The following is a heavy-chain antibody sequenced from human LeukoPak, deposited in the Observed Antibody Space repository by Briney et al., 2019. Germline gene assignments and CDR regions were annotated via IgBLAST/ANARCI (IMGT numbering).Heavy chain of an antibody. J-gene: IGHJ4*02. CDR3: AKDAVVVPAAKFDY. CDR1: GFTFSSYW. D-gene: IGHD2-2*01. V-gene: IGHV3-23*01. CDR2: ISGSGGST. Sequence: GGSLRLSCAASGFTFSSYWMHWVRQAPGKGLEWVSAISGSGGSTYYADSVKGRFTISRDNSKNTLYLQMNSLRAEDTAVYYCAKDAVVVPAAKFDYWGQGTLVTVSS.